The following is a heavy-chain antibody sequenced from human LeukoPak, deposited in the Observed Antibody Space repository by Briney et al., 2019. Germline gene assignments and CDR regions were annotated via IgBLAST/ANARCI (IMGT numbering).Heavy chain of an antibody. D-gene: IGHD3-22*01. CDR3: ARGGRGTIIMIVVAALDY. CDR1: GYTFTSYS. CDR2: ISSSGNYI. Sequence: GGSLRLSCAASGYTFTSYSMNWVRQAPGKGLEWVSSISSSGNYIYYADSVKGRFTISRDNARNSLYLQMNSLRAEDTAVYYCARGGRGTIIMIVVAALDYWGQGTLVTVSS. V-gene: IGHV3-21*01. J-gene: IGHJ4*02.